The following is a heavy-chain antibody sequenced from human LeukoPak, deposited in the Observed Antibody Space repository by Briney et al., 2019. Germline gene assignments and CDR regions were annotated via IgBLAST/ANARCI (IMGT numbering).Heavy chain of an antibody. J-gene: IGHJ4*02. Sequence: NPSETLSLTCTVSGGSISSSSYYWGWIRQPPGKGLEWIGSIYFSGSAYYNPSLKSRVTISVDTSKNQFSLKLSSVTAADTAVYYCARVPYNSGWSPEYYFDYWGRGTLVTVSS. CDR3: ARVPYNSGWSPEYYFDY. D-gene: IGHD6-19*01. V-gene: IGHV4-39*07. CDR2: IYFSGSA. CDR1: GGSISSSSYY.